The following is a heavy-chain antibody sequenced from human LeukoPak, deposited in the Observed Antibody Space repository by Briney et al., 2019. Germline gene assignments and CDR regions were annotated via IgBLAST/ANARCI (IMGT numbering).Heavy chain of an antibody. CDR1: GFTFSGSA. CDR2: IRSKANSYAT. Sequence: GGSLRLSCAASGFTFSGSAMHWVRQASGKGLEWVGRIRSKANSYATAYAASVKGRFTISRDDSKNTAYLQMNSLKTEDTAVYYCTRVGATFLDYWGQGTLVTVCS. D-gene: IGHD1-26*01. CDR3: TRVGATFLDY. V-gene: IGHV3-73*01. J-gene: IGHJ4*02.